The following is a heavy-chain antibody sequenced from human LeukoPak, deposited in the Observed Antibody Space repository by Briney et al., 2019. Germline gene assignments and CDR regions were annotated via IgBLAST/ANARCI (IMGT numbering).Heavy chain of an antibody. CDR1: GDSISTYF. CDR2: IYYSGGT. D-gene: IGHD5-18*01. Sequence: SETLSLTCTVSGDSISTYFWSWLRQPPGRSLEWIGYIYYSGGTNYNPSLESRVTISVDTSKNQFSLKLSSVTAADTAVYYCAARIQLWQRGGGRRFDPWGQGTLVTVSS. CDR3: AARIQLWQRGGGRRFDP. V-gene: IGHV4-59*08. J-gene: IGHJ5*02.